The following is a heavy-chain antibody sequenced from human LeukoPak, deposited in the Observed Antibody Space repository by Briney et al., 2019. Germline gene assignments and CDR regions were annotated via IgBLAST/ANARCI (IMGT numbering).Heavy chain of an antibody. V-gene: IGHV3-33*01. CDR1: GFTFSNYV. CDR3: ARGSGDYPPYFDY. J-gene: IGHJ4*02. CDR2: IWYDGGNK. Sequence: PGGSLRLSCAASGFTFSNYVMHCVRQAPGKGLEWVAVIWYDGGNKYYADSVKGRFTISRDNSKNTLYVQMNSLRAEDTAVYYCARGSGDYPPYFDYWGQGTLVTVSS. D-gene: IGHD4-17*01.